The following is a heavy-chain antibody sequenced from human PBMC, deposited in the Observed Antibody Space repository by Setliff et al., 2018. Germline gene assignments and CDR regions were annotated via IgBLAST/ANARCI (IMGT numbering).Heavy chain of an antibody. V-gene: IGHV1-18*04. CDR1: GYTFNNYG. J-gene: IGHJ3*02. CDR2: MSVY. Sequence: ASVKVSCKASGYTFNNYGINWVRQAPGQGFEWMGWMSVYAQKFQGRVTMTTDTSTSTAYMELRSLRSDDTAVYYCARDLDYQYYYDSSGRDAFDIWGQGTMVTVS. D-gene: IGHD3-22*01. CDR3: ARDLDYQYYYDSSGRDAFDI.